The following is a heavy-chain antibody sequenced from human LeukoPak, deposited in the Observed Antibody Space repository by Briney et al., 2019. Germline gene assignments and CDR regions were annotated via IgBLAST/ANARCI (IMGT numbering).Heavy chain of an antibody. D-gene: IGHD6-6*01. CDR2: IYYSGST. V-gene: IGHV4-59*01. J-gene: IGHJ3*02. CDR1: GGFISGYY. CDR3: ARISSSAFDI. Sequence: PSETLSLTCTVSGGFISGYYWSWPRQPPGKGLEWIGYIYYSGSTNYNPSLKSRITMSVDTSKSQFSLKLSSETAADTAIYYCARISSSAFDIWGQGTMVTVSS.